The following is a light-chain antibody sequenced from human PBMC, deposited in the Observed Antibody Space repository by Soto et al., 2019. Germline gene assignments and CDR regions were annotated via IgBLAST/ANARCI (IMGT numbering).Light chain of an antibody. V-gene: IGKV3-11*01. CDR3: QQRSNWPVT. Sequence: EIVLTQSPATLSLSPGERATLSCRASQSVSSYLAWYQQKPGQAPRLLIYDASNRATGIPARFSGSGSGTVFTLIISSLEPEDFAVYYCQQRSNWPVTFGLGIKVEIK. CDR2: DAS. CDR1: QSVSSY. J-gene: IGKJ1*01.